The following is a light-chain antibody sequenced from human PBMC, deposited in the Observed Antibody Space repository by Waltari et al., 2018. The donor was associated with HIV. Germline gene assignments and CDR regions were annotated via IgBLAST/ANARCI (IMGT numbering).Light chain of an antibody. CDR2: GAS. CDR1: QTVIGN. Sequence: EIVMTQSPATLSVSPGERATLSCRASQTVIGNLAWYPQKPGQAPRLLVYGASARAAGVPARFTGSGSGTEFTLTISTMQSEDVAVYYCQQYTYWPPYTFGQGTKLEIK. J-gene: IGKJ2*01. V-gene: IGKV3-15*01. CDR3: QQYTYWPPYT.